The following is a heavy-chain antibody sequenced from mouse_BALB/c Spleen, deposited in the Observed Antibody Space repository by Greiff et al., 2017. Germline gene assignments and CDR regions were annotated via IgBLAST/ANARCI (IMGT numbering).Heavy chain of an antibody. CDR2: ISSGGST. Sequence: VQLKESGGGLVKPGGSLKLSCAASGFTFSSYAMSWVRQTPEKRLEWVASISSGGSTYYPDSVKGRFTISRDNARNILYLQMSSLRSEDTAMYYCARGGGTTVVGYFDVWGAGTTVTVSS. CDR1: GFTFSSYA. D-gene: IGHD1-1*01. V-gene: IGHV5-6-5*01. CDR3: ARGGGTTVVGYFDV. J-gene: IGHJ1*01.